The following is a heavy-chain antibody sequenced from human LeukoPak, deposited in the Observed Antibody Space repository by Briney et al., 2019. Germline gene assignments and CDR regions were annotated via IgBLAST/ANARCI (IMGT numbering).Heavy chain of an antibody. CDR1: GFTFSSYW. CDR2: INSDGSST. J-gene: IGHJ5*02. CDR3: AREVDSSGYYYWFDP. D-gene: IGHD3-22*01. V-gene: IGHV3-74*01. Sequence: GGSLRLSCAASGFTFSSYWMHWVRQAPGKGLVWVSRINSDGSSTSYADSVKGRFTISRDNAKNTLYLQMNSLRAEDTAVYYCAREVDSSGYYYWFDPWGQGTLVTVPS.